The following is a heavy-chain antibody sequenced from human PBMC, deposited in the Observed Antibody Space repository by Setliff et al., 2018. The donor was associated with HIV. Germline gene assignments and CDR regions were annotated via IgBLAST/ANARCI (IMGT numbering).Heavy chain of an antibody. CDR3: ARGRTQWPNYNYFDP. Sequence: SETLSLTCTVSGGSISSHYWSWIRQPPGKGLEWIGYIYFTGSTNYNPSLKSRVTISVDTSKNQFSLRLSSVTAADTAVYYCARGRTQWPNYNYFDPWGLGTLVTVSS. D-gene: IGHD6-19*01. CDR1: GGSISSHY. V-gene: IGHV4-59*11. J-gene: IGHJ5*02. CDR2: IYFTGST.